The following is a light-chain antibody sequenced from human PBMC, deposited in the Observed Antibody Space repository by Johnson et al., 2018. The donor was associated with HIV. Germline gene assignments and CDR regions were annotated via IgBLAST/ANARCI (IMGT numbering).Light chain of an antibody. CDR2: ENN. V-gene: IGLV1-51*02. Sequence: QAVLTQPPSVSAAPGQKVTIYCSGSRSSTGRNYASWYQQLPGTAPKLLIYENNKRPSGIPDRFSGSKSGTSATLGITGLQTGDEADYYCGTWDSRLSVYGFGTGTKVTVL. J-gene: IGLJ1*01. CDR1: RSSTGRNY. CDR3: GTWDSRLSVYG.